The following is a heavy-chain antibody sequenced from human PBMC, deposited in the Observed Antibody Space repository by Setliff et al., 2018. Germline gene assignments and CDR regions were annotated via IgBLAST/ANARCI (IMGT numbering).Heavy chain of an antibody. D-gene: IGHD3-22*01. J-gene: IGHJ4*02. CDR1: GGSISSGSYY. V-gene: IGHV4-61*09. CDR2: IYTSGRT. Sequence: PSETLSLTCTVSGGSISSGSYYWSWIRQPAGKGLEWIGHIYTSGRTNYNPSLNIRVAISVDTSENRFSLRLNSVTAADTAVYYCARLWISYESNTYFYPKYFDFWGQGTLVTVSS. CDR3: ARLWISYESNTYFYPKYFDF.